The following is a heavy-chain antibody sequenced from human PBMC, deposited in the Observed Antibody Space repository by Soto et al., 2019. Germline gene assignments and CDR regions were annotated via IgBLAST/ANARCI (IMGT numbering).Heavy chain of an antibody. Sequence: SETLSLTCTVSGGSISSYYWSWIRQPPGKGLEWIGYIYYSRSTNHNPSLKSRVTISVDTSKNQFSLKLSSVTAADTPVYYCARERGSGWYTSSFWGQGTQVTVSS. CDR2: IYYSRST. CDR1: GGSISSYY. J-gene: IGHJ4*02. D-gene: IGHD6-19*01. CDR3: ARERGSGWYTSSF. V-gene: IGHV4-59*01.